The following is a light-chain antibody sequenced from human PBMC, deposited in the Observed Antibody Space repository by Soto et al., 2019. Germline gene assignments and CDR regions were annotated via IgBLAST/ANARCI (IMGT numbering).Light chain of an antibody. J-gene: IGKJ1*01. V-gene: IGKV1-5*03. CDR1: QSISTW. Sequence: DIQVTQSPSTLSASVGDRVTITCRASQSISTWLAWFQQKPGKAPKVLISKASTLESGVPSRFSGDGSGTEFTLTISSLQTDDSATYYCQQFGAGSPWTFGQANKVEIK. CDR3: QQFGAGSPWT. CDR2: KAS.